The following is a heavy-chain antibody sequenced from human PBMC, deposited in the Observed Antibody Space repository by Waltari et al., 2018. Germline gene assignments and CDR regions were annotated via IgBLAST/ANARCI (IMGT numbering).Heavy chain of an antibody. J-gene: IGHJ4*02. V-gene: IGHV1-2*02. CDR3: ARAMVRGVITYYFDY. Sequence: QVQLVQSGAEVKKPGASVKVSCKASKYTFTGYYMHWVRQAPGQGLEWMGWINPISGGTNYAQKFQGRVTMTRDTSINTAYMVLSRLRSDDTAVYYCARAMVRGVITYYFDYWGQGTLVTVSS. D-gene: IGHD3-10*01. CDR2: INPISGGT. CDR1: KYTFTGYY.